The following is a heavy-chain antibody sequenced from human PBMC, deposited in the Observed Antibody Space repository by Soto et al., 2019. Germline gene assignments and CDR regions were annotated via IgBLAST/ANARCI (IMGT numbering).Heavy chain of an antibody. Sequence: QITLKESGPTLVKPTQTLTLTCTFSGFSLSTSGVGVGWMRQPPGKALEWLALIYWVDDKRYSPSLKSRLTISKDTSKSLVVLTMTSLDLVVTVVFCRAHRRAYCSVRCWYAILLFPWGQGTLVTVSS. V-gene: IGHV2-5*02. CDR2: IYWVDDK. CDR1: GFSLSTSGVG. D-gene: IGHD2-15*01. J-gene: IGHJ5*02. CDR3: AHRRAYCSVRCWYAILLFP.